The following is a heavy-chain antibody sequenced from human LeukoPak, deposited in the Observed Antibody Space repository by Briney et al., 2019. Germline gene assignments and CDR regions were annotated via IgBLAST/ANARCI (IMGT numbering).Heavy chain of an antibody. CDR3: ARERGPGPYYYGSGSTYFDY. J-gene: IGHJ4*02. D-gene: IGHD3-10*01. Sequence: ASVKVSCKASGYSFTSYYMHWVRQAPGQGLEWMGFINPSGSSAAYAQKFQGRLTMTRDMFTSTDYMELTSLTSDDTAVYYCARERGPGPYYYGSGSTYFDYWGQGTLVTVSS. CDR1: GYSFTSYY. CDR2: INPSGSSA. V-gene: IGHV1-46*01.